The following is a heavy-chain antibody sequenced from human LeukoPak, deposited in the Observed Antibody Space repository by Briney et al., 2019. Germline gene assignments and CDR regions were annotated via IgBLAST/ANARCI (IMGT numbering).Heavy chain of an antibody. CDR2: INQDASAT. D-gene: IGHD6-13*01. Sequence: GGSLRLSCAASGFTLSNYWMIWLRQAPGKGLEWVANINQDASATLYVDSVKGRFTISRDNAKNSLFLQIYSLRAEDTSVYYCARTVRWSDYFDYWGQGTLVTVSS. CDR1: GFTLSNYW. CDR3: ARTVRWSDYFDY. J-gene: IGHJ4*02. V-gene: IGHV3-7*01.